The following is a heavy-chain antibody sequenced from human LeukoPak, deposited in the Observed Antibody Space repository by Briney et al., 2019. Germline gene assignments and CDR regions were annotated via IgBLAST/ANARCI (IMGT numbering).Heavy chain of an antibody. J-gene: IGHJ4*02. CDR2: INPNSGGT. Sequence: ASVKASCKASGYTFTGYYMHWVRQAPGQGLEWMGWINPNSGGTNYAQKFQGRVTMTRDTSISTAYMELSRLRSEDTAVYYCTTNQDYGDYLFDYWGQGTLVTVSS. CDR3: TTNQDYGDYLFDY. CDR1: GYTFTGYY. V-gene: IGHV1-2*02. D-gene: IGHD4-17*01.